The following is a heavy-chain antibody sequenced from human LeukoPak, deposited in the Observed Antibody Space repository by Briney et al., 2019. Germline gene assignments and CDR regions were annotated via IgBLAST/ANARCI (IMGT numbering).Heavy chain of an antibody. Sequence: ASVKVSCEASGYTFTSYDINWVRQATGQGLEWMGWMNPNSGNTGYAQKFQGRVTMTRNTSISTAYMELSSLRSEDTAVYYCARFSTSGYDLSGPNWFDPWGQGTLVTVSS. J-gene: IGHJ5*02. D-gene: IGHD5-12*01. V-gene: IGHV1-8*01. CDR2: MNPNSGNT. CDR1: GYTFTSYD. CDR3: ARFSTSGYDLSGPNWFDP.